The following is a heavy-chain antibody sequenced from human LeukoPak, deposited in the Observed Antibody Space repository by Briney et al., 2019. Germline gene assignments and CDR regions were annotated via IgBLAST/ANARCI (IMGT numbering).Heavy chain of an antibody. J-gene: IGHJ4*02. CDR2: IRSRDRTI. V-gene: IGHV3-48*01. CDR3: TRDHRWGFDY. CDR1: GFTFSTYS. Sequence: GGSLRLSCAASGFTFSTYSINWVRQAPGKGLEWVSYIRSRDRTIYYADSVKGRFTISTDNAENSLYLQMNSLRTEDTAVYYCTRDHRWGFDYWGRGTLVTVSS. D-gene: IGHD7-27*01.